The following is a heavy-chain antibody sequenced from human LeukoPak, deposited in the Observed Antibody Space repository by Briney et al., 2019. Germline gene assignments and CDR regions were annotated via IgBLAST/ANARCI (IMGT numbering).Heavy chain of an antibody. J-gene: IGHJ4*02. V-gene: IGHV3-23*01. D-gene: IGHD2-2*02. CDR2: ISGSGGST. CDR1: GFTFSSYA. CDR3: AKRVVPAAIAGFIDY. Sequence: GGSLRLSCAASGFTFSSYAMSWVRQAPGKGLEWVSGISGSGGSTYYADSVRGRFTISRDNSKNTLYLQMNSLRAEDTAVYYCAKRVVPAAIAGFIDYWGQGTLVTVSS.